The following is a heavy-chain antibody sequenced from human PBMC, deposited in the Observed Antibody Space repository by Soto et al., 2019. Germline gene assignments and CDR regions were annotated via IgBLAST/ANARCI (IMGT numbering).Heavy chain of an antibody. V-gene: IGHV1-18*01. CDR1: GYTFTSYG. D-gene: IGHD3-10*01. CDR2: ISAYNGNT. J-gene: IGHJ6*02. Sequence: QVQLVQSGAEVKKPGASVKVSCKASGYTFTSYGISWVRQAPGQGLEWMGWISAYNGNTNYAQKLQGRVTMTTDTSTSTAYMELRSLSSDDTAVYYCARDGRLINLYYYYGMDVWGQGTTVTVSS. CDR3: ARDGRLINLYYYYGMDV.